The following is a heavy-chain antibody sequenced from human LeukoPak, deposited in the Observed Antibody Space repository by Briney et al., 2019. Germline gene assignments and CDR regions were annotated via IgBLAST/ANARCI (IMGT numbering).Heavy chain of an antibody. V-gene: IGHV3-23*01. CDR1: GFTFSAYA. CDR2: ISGSGGTT. J-gene: IGHJ4*02. D-gene: IGHD2-2*01. Sequence: GGSLRLSCAASGFTFSAYAMSWVRQAPGMGLEWVSVISGSGGTTYYAESVKGRFTISRDNSKNTLFLQMNTLRAEDTAVYYCARGSAALYYFDFWGQGTLVTVSS. CDR3: ARGSAALYYFDF.